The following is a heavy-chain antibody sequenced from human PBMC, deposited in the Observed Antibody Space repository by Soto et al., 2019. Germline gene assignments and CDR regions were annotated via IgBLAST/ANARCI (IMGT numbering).Heavy chain of an antibody. D-gene: IGHD3-10*01. V-gene: IGHV4-4*07. CDR2: IYSGGRT. Sequence: QVQLQESGPGLVKPSETLSLTCTVSGGSINSYYWSWIRQPAGKGLEWIGRIYSGGRTNYNPSLKTRLTVSVDTSKNQFSLQLTSVTAADTAVYYCARGPGGFGDFSLDYWGQGTLVTVSS. CDR3: ARGPGGFGDFSLDY. CDR1: GGSINSYY. J-gene: IGHJ4*02.